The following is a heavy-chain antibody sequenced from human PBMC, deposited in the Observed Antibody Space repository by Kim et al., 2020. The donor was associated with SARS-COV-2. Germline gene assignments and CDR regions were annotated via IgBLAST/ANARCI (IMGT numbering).Heavy chain of an antibody. CDR3: AKDPHYDFGSGYYFDY. CDR2: ISGSGGST. CDR1: GFTFSSYA. J-gene: IGHJ4*02. V-gene: IGHV3-23*01. D-gene: IGHD3-3*01. Sequence: GGSLRLSFAASGFTFSSYAMSWVRQAPGKGLEWVSAISGSGGSTYYADSVNGRFTISRDNSKNTLYLQMNSLRAEDTAVYYCAKDPHYDFGSGYYFDYWGQGTLVTVSS.